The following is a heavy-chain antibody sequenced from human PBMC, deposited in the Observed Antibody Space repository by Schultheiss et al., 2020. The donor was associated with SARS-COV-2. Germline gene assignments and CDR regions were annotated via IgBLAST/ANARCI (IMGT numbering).Heavy chain of an antibody. CDR1: GFTFSSYS. V-gene: IGHV3-21*05. CDR2: ISSSSSYT. D-gene: IGHD2-15*01. J-gene: IGHJ6*03. CDR3: ARDGMAAALNYYYYYMDV. Sequence: GGSLRLSCAASGFTFSSYSMNWVRQAPGKGLEWVSYISSSSSYTNYADSVKGRFTISRDNAKNSLYLQMNSLRAEDTAVYYCARDGMAAALNYYYYYMDVWGKGTTVTVSS.